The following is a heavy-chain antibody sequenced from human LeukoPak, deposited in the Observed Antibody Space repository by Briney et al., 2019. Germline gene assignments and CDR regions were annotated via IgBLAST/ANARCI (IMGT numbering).Heavy chain of an antibody. V-gene: IGHV3-7*01. CDR2: IKRDGSEK. D-gene: IGHD5-24*01. CDR1: GFNFGTHW. Sequence: GGSLRLTCAASGFNFGTHWMTWVSQAPGKGLECVATIKRDGSEKYYVDSVKGRFTISRDNAKNLLYLQMNSLRAEDTAVYYRGTGWAVDFWGQGTLVTVSS. CDR3: GTGWAVDF. J-gene: IGHJ4*02.